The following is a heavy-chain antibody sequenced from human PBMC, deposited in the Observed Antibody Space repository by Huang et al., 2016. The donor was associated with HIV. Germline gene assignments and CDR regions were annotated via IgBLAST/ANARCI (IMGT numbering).Heavy chain of an antibody. CDR2: MVPLFSVT. V-gene: IGHV1-69*10. CDR3: AREGQTWYGKPIAAFEI. CDR1: GGSFNSLA. J-gene: IGHJ3*02. D-gene: IGHD6-13*01. Sequence: VQLVQSGAEVKRPGTSVKISCKASGGSFNSLAFNWVRQAPGQGLQYMGGMVPLFSVTNYEEKFRGRLTISADKSTSTVFMELRGLTSEDTAVFFCAREGQTWYGKPIAAFEIWGQGTTVIVSP.